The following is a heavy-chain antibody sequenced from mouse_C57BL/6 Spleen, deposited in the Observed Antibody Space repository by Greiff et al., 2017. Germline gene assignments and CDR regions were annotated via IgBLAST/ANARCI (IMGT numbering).Heavy chain of an antibody. D-gene: IGHD1-1*01. J-gene: IGHJ4*01. CDR1: GYTFTSYW. CDR3: ARWRYGNAMDY. CDR2: INPSNGGT. Sequence: QVQLQQPGTELVKPGASVKLSCKASGYTFTSYWMPWVQQRPGQGLEWIGNINPSNGGTNYNEKFKSKATLTVDKSSSTAYMQISSLTSEDSAVYYCARWRYGNAMDYWGQGTSVTVAA. V-gene: IGHV1-53*01.